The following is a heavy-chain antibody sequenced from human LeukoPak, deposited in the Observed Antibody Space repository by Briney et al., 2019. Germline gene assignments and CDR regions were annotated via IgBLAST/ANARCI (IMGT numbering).Heavy chain of an antibody. V-gene: IGHV3-23*01. J-gene: IGHJ6*02. CDR1: GFTFSSYA. CDR3: AKDGYCSGGSCYLYY. Sequence: GGSLRLSCAASGFTFSSYAMNWVRQAPGKGLQWVSTISGSGGSTYYADSVKGRFTISRDNSKNTLCLQMNSLRAEDTAVYYCAKDGYCSGGSCYLYYWGQGTTVTVSS. CDR2: ISGSGGST. D-gene: IGHD2-15*01.